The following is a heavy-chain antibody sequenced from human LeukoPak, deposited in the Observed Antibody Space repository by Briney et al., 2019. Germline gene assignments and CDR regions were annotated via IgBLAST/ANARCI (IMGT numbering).Heavy chain of an antibody. J-gene: IGHJ4*02. Sequence: GGSLRLSCAASGFTFDYYGMSWVRQAPGKGLELVYGINWNGGRTGYVDSVKGRFTISRDNAKNSLYLQMNSLRAEDTALYYCARDQGGTGSWYEGEGYWGQGTLVTVSS. CDR2: INWNGGRT. D-gene: IGHD6-13*01. CDR3: ARDQGGTGSWYEGEGY. V-gene: IGHV3-20*04. CDR1: GFTFDYYG.